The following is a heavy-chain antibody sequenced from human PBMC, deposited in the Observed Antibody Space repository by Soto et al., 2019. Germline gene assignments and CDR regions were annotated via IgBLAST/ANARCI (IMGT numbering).Heavy chain of an antibody. CDR2: ISAYNGNT. V-gene: IGHV1-18*01. CDR1: GYTFTSYG. CDR3: ARDDRPCRSGWDYNWFDP. Sequence: QVQLVQSGAEVKKPGASVKVSCKASGYTFTSYGISWVRQAPGQGLEWMGWISAYNGNTNYAQKRQGRATMTTDTSTSTAYMELRSLRSDDTAVYYCARDDRPCRSGWDYNWFDPWGQGTLVTVSS. D-gene: IGHD6-19*01. J-gene: IGHJ5*02.